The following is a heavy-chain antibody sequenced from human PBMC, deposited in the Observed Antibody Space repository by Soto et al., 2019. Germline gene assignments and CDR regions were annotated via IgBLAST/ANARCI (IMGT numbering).Heavy chain of an antibody. CDR2: INNDGSSP. D-gene: IGHD4-17*01. CDR1: GFTFSSYW. V-gene: IGHV3-74*01. CDR3: ARDGGAFDY. J-gene: IGHJ4*02. Sequence: EVQLVEFGGGLVQPGGSLRLSCAASGFTFSSYWMHWVRQAPGKGLVWVSHINNDGSSPRYADSVKGRFTISRDNAKNTVFLKMNSLRVEDTAVYYCARDGGAFDYWGQGTLVTVSS.